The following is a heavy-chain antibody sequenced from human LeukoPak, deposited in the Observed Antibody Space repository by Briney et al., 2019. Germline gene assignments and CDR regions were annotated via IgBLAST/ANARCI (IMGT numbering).Heavy chain of an antibody. CDR2: IYHSGST. V-gene: IGHV4-4*02. CDR3: ARAGQGYCTSASCYLSLDY. CDR1: GGSISSSNW. J-gene: IGHJ4*02. Sequence: SGTLSLTCAVSGGSISSSNWWSWVRQPPGKGLEWIGQIYHSGSTNYNPSLKSRVAISVDKSKNQFSLNLISVTAADTAVYYCARAGQGYCTSASCYLSLDYWGQGTLVTVSS. D-gene: IGHD2-2*01.